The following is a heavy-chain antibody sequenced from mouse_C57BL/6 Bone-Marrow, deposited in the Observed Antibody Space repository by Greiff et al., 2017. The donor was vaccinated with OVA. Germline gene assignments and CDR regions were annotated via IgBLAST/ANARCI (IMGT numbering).Heavy chain of an antibody. Sequence: EVKVVESGGGLVKPGGSLKLSCAASGFTFSSYTMSWVRQTPEKRLEWVATISGGGGNTYYPDSVKGRFTISRDNAKNTLYLQMSSLRSEETALYYCARDYEGYYYAMDYWGQGTSVTVSS. CDR3: ARDYEGYYYAMDY. CDR2: ISGGGGNT. CDR1: GFTFSSYT. D-gene: IGHD2-4*01. V-gene: IGHV5-9*01. J-gene: IGHJ4*01.